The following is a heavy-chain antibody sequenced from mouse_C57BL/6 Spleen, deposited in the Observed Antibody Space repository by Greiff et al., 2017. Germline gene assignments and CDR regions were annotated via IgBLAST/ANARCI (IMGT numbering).Heavy chain of an antibody. V-gene: IGHV1-82*01. Sequence: VQLQQSGPELVKPGASVKISCKDSGYAFSSSWMNWVKQRPGKGLEWIGRIYPGDGDTNYKGKFKGKATLNADKSSSTSYMQLSSLTSEDSAVYFCASEGYYYGSSLYYAMVYWGQGSSVTVAS. CDR1: GYAFSSSW. J-gene: IGHJ4*01. CDR2: IYPGDGDT. CDR3: ASEGYYYGSSLYYAMVY. D-gene: IGHD1-1*01.